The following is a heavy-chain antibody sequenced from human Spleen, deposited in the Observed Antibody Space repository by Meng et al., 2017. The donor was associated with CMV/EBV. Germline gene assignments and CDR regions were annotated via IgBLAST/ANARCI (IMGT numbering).Heavy chain of an antibody. CDR3: ARGEGRYCGGDCYSYYYYGMDV. V-gene: IGHV3-7*03. J-gene: IGHJ6*02. CDR2: IKQDGSEK. D-gene: IGHD2-21*01. Sequence: GESLKISCAASGFTFSTYSINWVRQAPGKGLEWVANIKQDGSEKYYVDSVKGRFFISRDNAKNSLYLQMNSLRAEDTAVYYCARGEGRYCGGDCYSYYYYGMDVWGQGTTVTVSS. CDR1: GFTFSTYS.